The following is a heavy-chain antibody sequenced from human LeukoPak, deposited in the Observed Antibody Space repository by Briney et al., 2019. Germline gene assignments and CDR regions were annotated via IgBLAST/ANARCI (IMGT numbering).Heavy chain of an antibody. J-gene: IGHJ4*02. CDR3: AFGFLEWLSFDY. D-gene: IGHD3-3*01. CDR1: GFTFSSYA. CDR2: ISGSGGST. V-gene: IGHV3-23*01. Sequence: PGGSLRLSCAASGFTFSSYAMSWVRQAPGKGLEWVSAISGSGGSTYYADSVKGRFTISRDNSKNTLYLQMNSLRAEDTAVYYCAFGFLEWLSFDYWGQGTLVTVSS.